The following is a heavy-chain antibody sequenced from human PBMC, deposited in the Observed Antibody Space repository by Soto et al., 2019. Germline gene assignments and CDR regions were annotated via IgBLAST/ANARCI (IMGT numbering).Heavy chain of an antibody. CDR3: AKDAEMDIEVVTVAEYFDS. CDR2: ISKDGTKK. D-gene: IGHD2-21*02. CDR1: GFTFSSCG. V-gene: IGHV3-30*18. Sequence: QVQLVESGGGVVQPGKSLRLSCAGSGFTFSSCGMHWVRKSPGKGLEWVAGISKDGTKKHHLASVEGRFTISRDNSKNTLYLRMNSLRRDDTALYYCAKDAEMDIEVVTVAEYFDSWGPGTLVTVSS. J-gene: IGHJ4*02.